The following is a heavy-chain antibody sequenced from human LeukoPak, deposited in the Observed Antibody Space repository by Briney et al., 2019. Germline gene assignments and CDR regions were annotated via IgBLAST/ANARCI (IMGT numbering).Heavy chain of an antibody. V-gene: IGHV3-7*01. D-gene: IGHD3-22*01. Sequence: GGSLRLSCAASGFTFSSYWMSWVRQAPGKGLEWVANIKQDGSEKYYVDSVKGRFTISRDNAKNSLYLQMNSLRAEDTAVYYCARCKNYYDSSGYLYYFDYWGQGNLVTVSS. CDR3: ARCKNYYDSSGYLYYFDY. J-gene: IGHJ4*02. CDR2: IKQDGSEK. CDR1: GFTFSSYW.